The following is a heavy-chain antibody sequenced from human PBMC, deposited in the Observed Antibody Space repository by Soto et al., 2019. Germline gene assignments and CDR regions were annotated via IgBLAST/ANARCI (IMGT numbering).Heavy chain of an antibody. CDR3: AREHDYSNYYYYGMDV. CDR1: GYTFTGYY. D-gene: IGHD4-4*01. V-gene: IGHV1-2*02. Sequence: ASVKVSCKASGYTFTGYYMHWVRQAPGQGLEWMGWINPNSGGTNYAQKFQGRVTMTRDRSISTAYMELSRLRSDDTAVYYCAREHDYSNYYYYGMDVWGQGTTVTVSS. J-gene: IGHJ6*02. CDR2: INPNSGGT.